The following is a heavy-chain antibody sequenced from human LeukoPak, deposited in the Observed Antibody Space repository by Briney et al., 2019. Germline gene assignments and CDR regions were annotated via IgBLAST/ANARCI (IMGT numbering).Heavy chain of an antibody. D-gene: IGHD3-3*02. CDR1: GFTFSSYG. Sequence: GGTLTLSCAASGFTFSSYGMTWLRQAQGLGLEWVSYISSSSSTIYYADSMKGRFTISRDNAKKSLYLQMNILRVEDTAVYYCARGNPDIILGVAGEAFDIWGQGTMVTVSS. CDR3: ARGNPDIILGVAGEAFDI. CDR2: ISSSSSTI. V-gene: IGHV3-48*04. J-gene: IGHJ3*02.